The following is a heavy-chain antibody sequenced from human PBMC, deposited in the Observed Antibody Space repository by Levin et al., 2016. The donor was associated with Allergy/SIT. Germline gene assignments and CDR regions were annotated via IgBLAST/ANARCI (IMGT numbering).Heavy chain of an antibody. J-gene: IGHJ4*02. V-gene: IGHV3-9*01. CDR2: ISWNSATI. CDR3: AKDKAPAGTSGVDY. CDR1: GFTFDDYA. D-gene: IGHD6-13*01. Sequence: SLKISCAVSGFTFDDYAMHWVRQAPGKGLEWVSGISWNSATIGYADSVKGRFTVSRDNAKNSLYLQMNSLRPEDTALYYCAKDKAPAGTSGVDYWGQGTLVAVPS.